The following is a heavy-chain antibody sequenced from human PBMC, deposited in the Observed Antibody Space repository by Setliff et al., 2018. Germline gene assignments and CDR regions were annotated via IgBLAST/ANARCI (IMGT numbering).Heavy chain of an antibody. J-gene: IGHJ5*02. V-gene: IGHV4-38-2*01. D-gene: IGHD3-16*02. CDR1: GFSISSGYY. CDR2: IHHSGKA. Sequence: SETLSLTCAVSGFSISSGYYWGWIRQPPGKGLEWIVNIHHSGKAYYNPSLKSRLTISVDQSKNQFSLKLKSVTAADTAVYYCARLESLGDLSLYGLWFDPWGQGTLVTVSS. CDR3: ARLESLGDLSLYGLWFDP.